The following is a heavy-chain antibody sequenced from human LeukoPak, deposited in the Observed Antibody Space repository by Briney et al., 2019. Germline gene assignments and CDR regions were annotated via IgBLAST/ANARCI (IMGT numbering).Heavy chain of an antibody. CDR3: ARNLYYYGSGWFDP. V-gene: IGHV1-69*13. D-gene: IGHD3-10*01. Sequence: ASVNLSCKASGCTFSSDTISWVRQAPGQGLEWRGGITPIVGTANYAHTFQGRFTITSDESTSTAYRDLTILRSEHTPVYYCARNLYYYGSGWFDPWGQGTLVTVSS. CDR1: GCTFSSDT. CDR2: ITPIVGTA. J-gene: IGHJ5*02.